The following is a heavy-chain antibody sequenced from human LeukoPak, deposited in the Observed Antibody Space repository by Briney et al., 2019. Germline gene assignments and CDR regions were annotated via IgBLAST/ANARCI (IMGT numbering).Heavy chain of an antibody. D-gene: IGHD3-10*01. J-gene: IGHJ4*02. CDR3: AKDSATYGRFDY. Sequence: GGSLRLSCAASGLTFNKAWMSWVRQAPGRGLEWVSTISGSGESTYYADSVKGRFTISRDNSKNTVYLQLNSLRAEDTAVYFCAKDSATYGRFDYWGQGTLVTVSS. CDR2: ISGSGEST. V-gene: IGHV3-23*01. CDR1: GLTFNKAW.